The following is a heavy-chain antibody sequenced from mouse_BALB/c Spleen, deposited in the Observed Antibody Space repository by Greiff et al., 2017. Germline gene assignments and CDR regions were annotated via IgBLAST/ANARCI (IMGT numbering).Heavy chain of an antibody. V-gene: IGHV1-14*01. J-gene: IGHJ1*01. CDR3: ARGTGYWYFDV. CDR1: GYTFTSYV. CDR2: INPYNDGT. Sequence: QLQESGPELVKPGASVKMSCKASGYTFTSYVMHWVKQKPGQGLEWIGYINPYNDGTKYNEKFKGKATLTSDKSSSTAYMELSSLTSEDSAVYYCARGTGYWYFDVWGAGTTVTVSS. D-gene: IGHD3-1*01.